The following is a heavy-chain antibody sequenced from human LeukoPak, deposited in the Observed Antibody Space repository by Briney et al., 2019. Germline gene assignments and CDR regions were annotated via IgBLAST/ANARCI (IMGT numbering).Heavy chain of an antibody. D-gene: IGHD5/OR15-5a*01. Sequence: SETLPLTCTVSGGSISSGGYYWSWIRKHPGKGLEWIGYIDYSGSTYYNPSLKSRVTISVDTSKNQFSLKLSSVTAADTAVYYCARVYRYWFDPWGQGTLVTVSS. CDR3: ARVYRYWFDP. V-gene: IGHV4-31*03. CDR2: IDYSGST. J-gene: IGHJ5*02. CDR1: GGSISSGGYY.